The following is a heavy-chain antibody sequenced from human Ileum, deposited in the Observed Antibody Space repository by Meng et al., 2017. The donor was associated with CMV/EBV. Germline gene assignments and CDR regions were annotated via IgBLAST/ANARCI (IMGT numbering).Heavy chain of an antibody. J-gene: IGHJ4*02. D-gene: IGHD3-3*01. CDR1: GSISSSNW. CDR2: IYHSEST. V-gene: IGHV4-4*02. Sequence: GSISSSNWWRWVRQPPGKGLEWIGEIYHSESTNYKPSLKSRVTISVDKSKNQFSLKLSSVTAADTAVYYCASAPPTYDFWAGDYFDYWGQGTLVTVSS. CDR3: ASAPPTYDFWAGDYFDY.